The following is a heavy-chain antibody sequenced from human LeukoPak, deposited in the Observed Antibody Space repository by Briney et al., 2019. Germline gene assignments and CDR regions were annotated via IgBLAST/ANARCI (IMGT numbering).Heavy chain of an antibody. CDR1: GYTFTGYY. CDR2: INPNSGGT. V-gene: IGHV1-2*02. D-gene: IGHD3-10*01. J-gene: IGHJ4*02. Sequence: GASVKVSCKASGYTFTGYYMHWVRQAHGQGLEWMGWINPNSGGTNYAQKFQGRVTMTRDTSISTAYMELSRLRSDDTAVYYCARACGVVRGVISYWGQGTLVTVSS. CDR3: ARACGVVRGVISY.